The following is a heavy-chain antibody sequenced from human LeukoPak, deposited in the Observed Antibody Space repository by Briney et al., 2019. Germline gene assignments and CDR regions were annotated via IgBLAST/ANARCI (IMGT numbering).Heavy chain of an antibody. J-gene: IGHJ4*02. CDR2: ISYDGSNQ. CDR3: TSGGAAPGNFDY. V-gene: IGHV3-30*03. Sequence: GGSLRLSCAASGFTFSSYGMHWVRQAPGKGLEWVAVISYDGSNQYYANSVKGRFTISRDNSKHTLYLQMNSLRAEETAVYYCTSGGAAPGNFDYWGQGVLVTVSS. D-gene: IGHD6-13*01. CDR1: GFTFSSYG.